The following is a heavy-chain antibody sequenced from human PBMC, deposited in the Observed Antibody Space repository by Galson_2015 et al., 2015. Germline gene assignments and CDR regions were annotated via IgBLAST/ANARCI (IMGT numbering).Heavy chain of an antibody. Sequence: LSLTCSVSGGSISSYYWRWIRQPPWKGLEWIGYIYYSGSTNYNPSLKSRVTISVDTSKSQFSLRLSSVTTADTAVYYCASMPHYYDRCGYPLSGFDIWGQGTMVTVSS. V-gene: IGHV4-59*01. D-gene: IGHD3-22*01. J-gene: IGHJ3*02. CDR2: IYYSGST. CDR1: GGSISSYY. CDR3: ASMPHYYDRCGYPLSGFDI.